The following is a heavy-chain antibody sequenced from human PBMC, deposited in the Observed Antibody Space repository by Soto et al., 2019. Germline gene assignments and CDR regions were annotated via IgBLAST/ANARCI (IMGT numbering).Heavy chain of an antibody. D-gene: IGHD4-4*01. V-gene: IGHV3-15*07. J-gene: IGHJ6*02. CDR3: TADDHCNSYYWYPMAV. Sequence: EVQLVESGGGLVKPGESLRLSCAASGFTFTYAWLNWVRQVPGKGLEWVGRIKGKTDGGTTDYAAPVKGRFTISRDDSKSTSYLQTNNLKTANTAVYYCTADDHCNSYYWYPMAVWGRGTTVPVSS. CDR1: GFTFTYAW. CDR2: IKGKTDGGTT.